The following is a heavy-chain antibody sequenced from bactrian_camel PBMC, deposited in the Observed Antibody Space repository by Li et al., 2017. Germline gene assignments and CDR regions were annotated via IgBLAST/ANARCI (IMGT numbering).Heavy chain of an antibody. V-gene: IGHV3S1*01. J-gene: IGHJ4*01. Sequence: HVQLVESGGGSVQTGGSMRLSCASSRYTYKRNCMGWFRQAPGKDREGVAVLWIGGATTYYDDSVKGRFTISRDNGMYFCRPIPSPPDSARCYYEDYEEGQGTQVTVS. CDR2: LWIGGATT. D-gene: IGHD2*01. CDR1: RYTYKRNC.